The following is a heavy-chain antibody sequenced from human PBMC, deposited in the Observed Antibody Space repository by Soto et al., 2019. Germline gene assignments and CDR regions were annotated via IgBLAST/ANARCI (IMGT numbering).Heavy chain of an antibody. J-gene: IGHJ4*02. D-gene: IGHD4-17*01. V-gene: IGHV4-59*01. Sequence: PSETLSLTCTVSGGSISSYYWSWIRQPPGKGLEWIGYVYYSGTTNYNPSLKSRVTISVDKSKNQFSLKLSSVTAADTAVYYCARSYGDHLNFDYWGQGSLVTVSS. CDR2: VYYSGTT. CDR3: ARSYGDHLNFDY. CDR1: GGSISSYY.